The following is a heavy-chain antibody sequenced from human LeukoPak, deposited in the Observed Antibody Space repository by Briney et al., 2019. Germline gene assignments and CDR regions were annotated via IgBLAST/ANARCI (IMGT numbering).Heavy chain of an antibody. D-gene: IGHD5-12*01. J-gene: IGHJ5*02. CDR2: ISTYNGNT. Sequence: VASVRVSCKASGYTFTGYYMHWVRQAPGQGLEWMGWISTYNGNTDYAEQFRGRISMSADTPTNTAYMELRSLRPDDTAIYYCATEKIGWLDPWGQGTLVTVSS. CDR1: GYTFTGYY. CDR3: ATEKIGWLDP. V-gene: IGHV1-18*04.